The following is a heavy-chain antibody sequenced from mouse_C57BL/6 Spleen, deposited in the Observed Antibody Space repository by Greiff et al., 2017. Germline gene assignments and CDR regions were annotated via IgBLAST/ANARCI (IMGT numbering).Heavy chain of an antibody. V-gene: IGHV2-6-1*01. Sequence: QVQLKESGPGLVAPSQSLSITCTVSGFSLTSYGVHWVRQPPGKGLEWLVVIWSDGSTTYNSALKSRLSISKDNSKSQVFLKMNRLQTDDTAMYYCARHGNGYYEGYAMDYWGQGTSVTVSS. D-gene: IGHD2-3*01. CDR1: GFSLTSYG. CDR2: IWSDGST. CDR3: ARHGNGYYEGYAMDY. J-gene: IGHJ4*01.